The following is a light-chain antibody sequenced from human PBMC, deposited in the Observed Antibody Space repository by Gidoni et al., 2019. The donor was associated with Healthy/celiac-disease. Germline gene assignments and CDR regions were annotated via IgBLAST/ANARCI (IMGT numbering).Light chain of an antibody. J-gene: IGKJ5*01. V-gene: IGKV3-11*01. CDR3: QQRSNWPL. CDR1: QSVSSY. CDR2: DAS. Sequence: VLPQSPATLSFSPGERATLSCRASQSVSSYLAWYQQKPGQAPRLLIYDASNRAPGIPARFSGSGSGTDFTLTISSLEHEEVADYYWQQRSNWPLFXXXTRLEIK.